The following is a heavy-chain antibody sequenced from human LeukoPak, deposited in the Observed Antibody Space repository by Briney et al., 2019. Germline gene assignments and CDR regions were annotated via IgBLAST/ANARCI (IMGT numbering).Heavy chain of an antibody. CDR2: ISGDGTTT. Sequence: GGSLRLSCAASGFTFDDYAMHWVRQAPGKGLEWVSLISGDGTTTYYADSVKGRFSISRDNSKNTLYLQLNSLRVEDTAVYYCARTSGVATNSAHFDYWGQGTLVTVSS. CDR1: GFTFDDYA. D-gene: IGHD5-12*01. V-gene: IGHV3-43*02. J-gene: IGHJ4*02. CDR3: ARTSGVATNSAHFDY.